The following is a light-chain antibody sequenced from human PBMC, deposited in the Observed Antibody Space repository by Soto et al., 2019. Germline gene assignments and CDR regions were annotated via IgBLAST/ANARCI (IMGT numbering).Light chain of an antibody. CDR1: SSNIGAGFD. CDR3: QSYDSSLSGYVV. Sequence: QAVVTQSPSVSGAPGQRVTLPCTGSSSNIGAGFDVHWYQQLPGTAPKLLIYSNINRASGVPDRFSGSKSGTSASLAITGLQAEDEADYYCQSYDSSLSGYVVFGGGTQLTVL. J-gene: IGLJ2*01. V-gene: IGLV1-40*01. CDR2: SNI.